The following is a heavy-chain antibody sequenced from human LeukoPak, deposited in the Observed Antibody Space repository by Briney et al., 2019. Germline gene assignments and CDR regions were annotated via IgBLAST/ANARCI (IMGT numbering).Heavy chain of an antibody. CDR1: GGSIDSYY. CDR3: ARVYQSAEYYFDY. CDR2: IYYTGST. Sequence: QTSETLSLTCTVSGGSIDSYYWSWIRQPPGKGLEWIGYIYYTGSTEYHPSLKSRVTISLDTSKNQFPLKLTSVTAADTAVYYCARVYQSAEYYFDYWGQGNLVSVSS. J-gene: IGHJ4*02. V-gene: IGHV4-59*01. D-gene: IGHD2-2*01.